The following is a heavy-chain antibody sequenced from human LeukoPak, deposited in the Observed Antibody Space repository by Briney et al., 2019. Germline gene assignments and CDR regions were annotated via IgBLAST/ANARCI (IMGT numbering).Heavy chain of an antibody. CDR3: AREVTGTTNTLYNWFDP. CDR1: GGPISSGDYY. CDR2: ISYSGST. V-gene: IGHV4-30-4*08. D-gene: IGHD1-7*01. J-gene: IGHJ5*02. Sequence: PSETLSLTCTVSGGPISSGDYYWSWIRQPPGKGLEWIGYISYSGSTYYNPSLKSRVTISVDTSKNQFSLKLSSVTAADTAVYYCAREVTGTTNTLYNWFDPWGQGTLVTVSS.